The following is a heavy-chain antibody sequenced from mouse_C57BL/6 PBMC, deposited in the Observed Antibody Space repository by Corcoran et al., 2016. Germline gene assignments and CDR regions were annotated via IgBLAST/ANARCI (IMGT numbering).Heavy chain of an antibody. V-gene: IGHV9-3*01. D-gene: IGHD2-5*01. CDR3: VRDSNWYFDV. CDR2: INTYSGVP. CDR1: GYTFTTYG. Sequence: QIQLVHSGPELKKPGETVKISCKASGYTFTTYGMTWVKQAPGKGLKWMGWINTYSGVPTHADDFKGRFAFSLETSASTAYLQINNLKNEDTATYFCVRDSNWYFDVWRPGTTVTVSS. J-gene: IGHJ1*01.